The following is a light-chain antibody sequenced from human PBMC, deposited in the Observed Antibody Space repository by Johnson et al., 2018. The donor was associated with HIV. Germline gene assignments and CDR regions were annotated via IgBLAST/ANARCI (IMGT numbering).Light chain of an antibody. CDR2: NNS. CDR3: GAWDSSLSAYV. V-gene: IGLV1-51*01. J-gene: IGLJ1*01. Sequence: QAVLTQPPSVSAAPGQKVTISCSGSRSNIGNNYVSWYQQLPGTAPKLLISNNSKRPSGIPDRFSGSKSGTSATLAIPGLPTGDEADYYCGAWDSSLSAYVFGTGTQGTV. CDR1: RSNIGNNY.